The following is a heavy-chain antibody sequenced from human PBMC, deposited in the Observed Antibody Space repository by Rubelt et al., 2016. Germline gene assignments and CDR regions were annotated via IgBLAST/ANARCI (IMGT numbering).Heavy chain of an antibody. V-gene: IGHV1-18*01. CDR1: GYPFTSYG. Sequence: QVQLVQSGAEVKKPGASVKVSCKASGYPFTSYGISWVRPAPGQGLEWMGWIRAYTGNTNYAQKHQGGVSVTTQTSTSEAYMGLRGLRADDTAVYYCVGGEPADYWGQGTLVTVSS. D-gene: IGHD3-10*01. J-gene: IGHJ4*02. CDR3: VGGEPADY. CDR2: IRAYTGNT.